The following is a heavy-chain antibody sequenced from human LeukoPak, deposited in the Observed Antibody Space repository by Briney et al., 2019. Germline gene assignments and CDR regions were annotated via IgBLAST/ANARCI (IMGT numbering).Heavy chain of an antibody. Sequence: PWESLTLTRTVSGGTISSYYLSWIRQPPGKGLEWIGYIYYSGSTNYNPSLKSRVTISVDTSKNQFSLKLSSVTAADTAVYYCARGLVGATYYYYYMDVWGKGTTVTVSS. J-gene: IGHJ6*03. CDR3: ARGLVGATYYYYYMDV. V-gene: IGHV4-59*01. CDR2: IYYSGST. D-gene: IGHD1-26*01. CDR1: GGTISSYY.